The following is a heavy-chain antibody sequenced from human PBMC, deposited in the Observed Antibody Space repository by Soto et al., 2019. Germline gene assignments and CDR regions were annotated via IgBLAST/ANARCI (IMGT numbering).Heavy chain of an antibody. CDR3: ARGEQYSGRIFDY. CDR1: GDSVSSNSAA. D-gene: IGHD1-26*01. Sequence: QVQLQQSGPGLVKPSQTLSVTCGISGDSVSSNSAAWNWLRQSPSRGLEWLGRTYYRSKWYNDYAVSVESRITIHPDTAKNHFSLQLNCVTPEDTAVYFCARGEQYSGRIFDYWGQGPLVTVSS. CDR2: TYYRSKWYN. V-gene: IGHV6-1*01. J-gene: IGHJ4*02.